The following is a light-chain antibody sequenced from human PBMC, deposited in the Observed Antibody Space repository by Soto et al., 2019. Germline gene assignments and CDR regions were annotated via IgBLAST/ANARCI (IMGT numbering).Light chain of an antibody. CDR2: G. Sequence: QSVLTQPPSVSGAPGQRVTISCTGSSSNIGAGYPVHWYQQLPGTAPKLLVAGNRPSGVPDRFSVSKSGASASLAITGLQAEDEADYYCQSYNSSLSRRWVFGGGTKLTVL. CDR1: SSNIGAGYP. CDR3: QSYNSSLSRRWV. V-gene: IGLV1-40*01. J-gene: IGLJ3*02.